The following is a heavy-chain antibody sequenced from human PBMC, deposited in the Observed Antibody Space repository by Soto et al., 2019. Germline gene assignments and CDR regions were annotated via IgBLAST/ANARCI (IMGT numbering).Heavy chain of an antibody. Sequence: PGGSLRLSCAASGFTCSRYSMNWVRQAPGKGLEWVSSISSSSSYIYYADSVKGRFTISRDNAKNSLYLQMNSLRAEDTAVYYCARDSWDIVVVPAFYYYGMDVWGQGTTVPSP. D-gene: IGHD2-2*01. CDR1: GFTCSRYS. CDR3: ARDSWDIVVVPAFYYYGMDV. CDR2: ISSSSSYI. V-gene: IGHV3-21*01. J-gene: IGHJ6*02.